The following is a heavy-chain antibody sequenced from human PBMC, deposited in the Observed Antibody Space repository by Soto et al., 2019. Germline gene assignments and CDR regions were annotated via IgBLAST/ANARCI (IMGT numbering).Heavy chain of an antibody. CDR2: ISYDGSNK. V-gene: IGHV3-30-3*01. D-gene: IGHD2-15*01. CDR1: GFTFSSYA. J-gene: IGHJ4*02. CDR3: ETDTQCSGCSCSSWGLGY. Sequence: QVQLVESGGGVVQPGRSLRLSCAASGFTFSSYAMHWVRQAPGKGLEWVAVISYDGSNKYYADSVKGRFTISRDNSKNTLYLQMNSLRAEDTAVYYCETDTQCSGCSCSSWGLGYWGQGTLVTVSS.